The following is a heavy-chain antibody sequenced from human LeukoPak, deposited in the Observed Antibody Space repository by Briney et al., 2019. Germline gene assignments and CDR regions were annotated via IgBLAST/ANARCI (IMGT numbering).Heavy chain of an antibody. J-gene: IGHJ4*02. CDR3: TRADFWSGSIDY. CDR1: GFTFSGYS. D-gene: IGHD3-3*01. V-gene: IGHV3-21*03. Sequence: PGGSLRLSCAASGFTFSGYSMNWVRQAPGKGLEWVSSISSSSSYIYYADSVKGRFTISRDNAKNSLYLQMNSLKTEDTAVYYCTRADFWSGSIDYWGQGTLVTVSS. CDR2: ISSSSSYI.